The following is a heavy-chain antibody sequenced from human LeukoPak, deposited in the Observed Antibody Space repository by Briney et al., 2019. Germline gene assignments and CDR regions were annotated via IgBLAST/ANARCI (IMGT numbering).Heavy chain of an antibody. D-gene: IGHD4-23*01. V-gene: IGHV3-30*04. Sequence: GGSLRLSCAASGFTFSSYAMHWVRQAPGKGLEWVAVISYDGSNKHYADSVKGRFTISRDNSKNTLYLQMNSLRAEDTAVYYCASGNQYYFDYWGQGTLVTVSS. CDR2: ISYDGSNK. CDR3: ASGNQYYFDY. J-gene: IGHJ4*02. CDR1: GFTFSSYA.